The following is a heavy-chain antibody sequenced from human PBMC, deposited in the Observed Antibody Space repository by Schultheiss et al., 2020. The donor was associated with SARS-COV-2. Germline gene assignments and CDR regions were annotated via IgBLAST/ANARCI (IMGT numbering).Heavy chain of an antibody. V-gene: IGHV3-23*01. CDR2: ISGYGGGT. CDR1: GFTFNKHA. J-gene: IGHJ4*02. Sequence: GGSLRLSCAASGFTFNKHAMSWVRQAPGKGLEWVSVISGYGGGTYYTDSVKGRFTISRDNSKNTLYLQMSSLRAEDTVVYYCAKLLRYFDWDPLDYWGQGTLVTVSS. CDR3: AKLLRYFDWDPLDY. D-gene: IGHD3-9*01.